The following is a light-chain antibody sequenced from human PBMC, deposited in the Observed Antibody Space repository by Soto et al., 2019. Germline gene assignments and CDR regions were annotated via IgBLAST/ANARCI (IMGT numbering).Light chain of an antibody. Sequence: EIVLTQSPVTLSLSPGERATLSCGASQSVSSNYLAWFQQKPGQAPRLLIYDAYKRATGIPARFSGGGSGTDFTLTISSLEPKDFAVYYCLQRSNWPWTFGQGTKVEIK. CDR1: QSVSSNY. CDR2: DAY. V-gene: IGKV3-11*01. J-gene: IGKJ1*01. CDR3: LQRSNWPWT.